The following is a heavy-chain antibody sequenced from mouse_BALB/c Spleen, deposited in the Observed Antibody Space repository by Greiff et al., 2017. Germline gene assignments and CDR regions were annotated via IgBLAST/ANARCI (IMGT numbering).Heavy chain of an antibody. V-gene: IGHV3-6*02. J-gene: IGHJ2*01. CDR1: GYSITSGYY. D-gene: IGHD2-1*01. CDR2: ISYDGSN. Sequence: VEESGPGLVKPSQSLSLTCSVTGYSITSGYYWNWIRQFPGNKLEWMGYISYDGSNNYNPSLKNRISITRDTSKNQFFLKLNSVTTEDTATYYCARGLIYYGNYYFDYWGQGTTLTVSS. CDR3: ARGLIYYGNYYFDY.